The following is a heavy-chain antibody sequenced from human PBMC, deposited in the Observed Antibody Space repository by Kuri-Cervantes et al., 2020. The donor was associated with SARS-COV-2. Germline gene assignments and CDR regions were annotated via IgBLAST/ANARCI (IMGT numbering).Heavy chain of an antibody. CDR1: GFTFFSYA. J-gene: IGHJ3*02. CDR3: ARDPDSSGWYAGDAFDI. CDR2: INSDGSST. D-gene: IGHD6-19*01. V-gene: IGHV3-74*01. Sequence: GESLKISCAASGFTFFSYAMHWVRQAPGKGLVWVSRINSDGSSTSYADSVKGRFTISRDNAKNTLYLQMNSLRAEDTAVYYCARDPDSSGWYAGDAFDIWGQGTMVTVSS.